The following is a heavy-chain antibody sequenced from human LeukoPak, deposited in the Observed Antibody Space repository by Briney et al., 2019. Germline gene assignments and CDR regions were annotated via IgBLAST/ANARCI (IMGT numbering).Heavy chain of an antibody. Sequence: SETLSLTCAVYGGSFSGYYWSWIRQPPGKGLEWIGEINHSGSTNYNPSLKSRVTISVDTSKNQFSLKLSSVTAADTAVYYCARGRQQLVRRYNWFGPWGQGTLVTVSS. J-gene: IGHJ5*02. CDR1: GGSFSGYY. CDR3: ARGRQQLVRRYNWFGP. D-gene: IGHD6-6*01. CDR2: INHSGST. V-gene: IGHV4-34*01.